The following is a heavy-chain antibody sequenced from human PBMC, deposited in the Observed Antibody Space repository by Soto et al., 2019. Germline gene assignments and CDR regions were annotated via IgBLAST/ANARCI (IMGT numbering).Heavy chain of an antibody. J-gene: IGHJ6*02. V-gene: IGHV6-1*01. Sequence: SQTISLTGAISGDSVAANRVACNRFRQSPSRGLEWLGRTYYRSKWYIDYGVSVKSRININPYTSKNQLSLQLNSVTPEDTAVYYYASDIDGMDVCTLGTTVTV. CDR1: GDSVAANRVA. CDR3: ASDIDGMDV. CDR2: TYYRSKWYI.